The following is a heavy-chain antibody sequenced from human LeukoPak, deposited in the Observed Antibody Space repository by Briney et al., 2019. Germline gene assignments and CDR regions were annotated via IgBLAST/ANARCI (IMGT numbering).Heavy chain of an antibody. V-gene: IGHV3-20*04. CDR3: GRVHCSTNSCYDYYDYYMDV. Sequence: GGSLRLSCAASGFSFSTYAMSWVRHVPGKGLEWVAGINWDGASTGYRDSMKGRFTISRDNGKNSLYLQLNSLRVEDTAVYYCGRVHCSTNSCYDYYDYYMDVSGNGTTVTVSS. J-gene: IGHJ6*03. CDR1: GFSFSTYA. D-gene: IGHD2-2*01. CDR2: INWDGAST.